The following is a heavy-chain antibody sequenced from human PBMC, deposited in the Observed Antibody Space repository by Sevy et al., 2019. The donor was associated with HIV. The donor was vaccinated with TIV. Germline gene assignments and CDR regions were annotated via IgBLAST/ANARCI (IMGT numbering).Heavy chain of an antibody. CDR2: IKQDGSEK. CDR3: ARDKRAMTGTTDLDY. V-gene: IGHV3-7*01. J-gene: IGHJ4*02. Sequence: GSLRLSCAASGFTFSSYWMSWVRQAPGKGLEWVANIKQDGSEKYYVDSVKGRFTISRDNAKNSLYLQMNSLRAEDTAVYYCARDKRAMTGTTDLDYWGQGTLVTVSS. D-gene: IGHD1-7*01. CDR1: GFTFSSYW.